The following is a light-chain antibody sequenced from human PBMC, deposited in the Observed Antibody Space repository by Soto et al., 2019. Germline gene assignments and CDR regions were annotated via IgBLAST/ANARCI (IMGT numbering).Light chain of an antibody. CDR2: GNS. J-gene: IGLJ1*01. CDR3: QSYDSXLSAHYV. V-gene: IGLV1-40*01. Sequence: QSVRTQPPSVSGAPGQRVTISCTGSSSNIGATYDVQWYQQLPGTAPKLLIYGNSNRPSGVPDRFSGSKSGTSASLAIPGLQADDAADSYSQSYDSXLSAHYVSATGPKLTVL. CDR1: SSNIGATYD.